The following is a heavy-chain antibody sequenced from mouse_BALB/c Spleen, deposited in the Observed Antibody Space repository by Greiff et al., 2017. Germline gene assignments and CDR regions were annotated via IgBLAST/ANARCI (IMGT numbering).Heavy chain of an antibody. J-gene: IGHJ2*01. CDR2: ISSGSSTI. Sequence: EVQLVESGGGLVQPGGSRKLSCAASGFTFSSFGMHWVRQAPEKGLEWVAYISSGSSTIYYADTVKGRFTISRDNPKNTLFLQMTSLRSEDTAMYYCARSGDYDGYYDYWGQGTTLTVSS. V-gene: IGHV5-17*02. CDR1: GFTFSSFG. D-gene: IGHD2-3*01. CDR3: ARSGDYDGYYDY.